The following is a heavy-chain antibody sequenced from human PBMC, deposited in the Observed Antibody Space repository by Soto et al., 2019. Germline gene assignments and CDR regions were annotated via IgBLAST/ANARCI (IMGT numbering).Heavy chain of an antibody. J-gene: IGHJ4*02. CDR1: GFTFSSYG. CDR2: IWYDGSNK. D-gene: IGHD6-13*01. CDR3: ARGQGSSWYMHY. Sequence: QVQLVESGGGVVQPGRSLRLSCAASGFTFSSYGMHWVRQAPGKGLEWVAVIWYDGSNKYYADSVKGRFTISRDNSKNTLYLQMNSRRAEDTAVYYCARGQGSSWYMHYWGQGTLVTVSS. V-gene: IGHV3-33*01.